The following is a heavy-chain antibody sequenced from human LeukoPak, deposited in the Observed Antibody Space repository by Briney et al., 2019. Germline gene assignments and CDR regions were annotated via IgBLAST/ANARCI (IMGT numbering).Heavy chain of an antibody. CDR2: VFRNGST. V-gene: IGHV4-39*01. CDR1: GGSLNSADYF. D-gene: IGHD5-18*01. Sequence: SETLSLTCTVSGGSLNSADYFWAWIRQPPGKGLEWIGSVFRNGSTYSNPSLKSRVTISLDTSKNQFSLKLSSVTAADTAVYYCARQMRIQLWTDAFDIWGQGTMVTVSS. J-gene: IGHJ3*02. CDR3: ARQMRIQLWTDAFDI.